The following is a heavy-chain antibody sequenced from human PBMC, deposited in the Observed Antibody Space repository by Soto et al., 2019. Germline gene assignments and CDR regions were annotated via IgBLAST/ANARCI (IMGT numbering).Heavy chain of an antibody. J-gene: IGHJ5*02. CDR1: GGSISSGGYS. V-gene: IGHV4-30-2*01. CDR3: ASRPGGSGFAP. CDR2: IYHSGST. Sequence: QLQLQESGSGLVKPSQTLSLTCAVSGGSISSGGYSWIWIRQPPGKGLEWIGYIYHSGSTYYSPSLKSRVSMSVARSRNQFSWKLRSVAGADPAVYSCASRPGGSGFAPWGQGTLVSVSS.